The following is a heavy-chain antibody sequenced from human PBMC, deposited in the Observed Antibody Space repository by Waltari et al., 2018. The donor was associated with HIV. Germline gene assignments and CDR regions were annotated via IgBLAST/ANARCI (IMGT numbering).Heavy chain of an antibody. Sequence: VQLVESGGGSIKTGGSLRLSCAGSGFSVRNHWMDCVRHGPGKGLVWVARINSDGSTRNYADAVKGRFVISRDNSRNTVYLQLNSVKVEDTAVYFCARASHYIEFSTFDGDYYFDLWGRGTRVAVSS. V-gene: IGHV3-74*01. J-gene: IGHJ4*02. CDR1: GFSVRNHW. CDR3: ARASHYIEFSTFDGDYYFDL. D-gene: IGHD3-9*01. CDR2: INSDGSTR.